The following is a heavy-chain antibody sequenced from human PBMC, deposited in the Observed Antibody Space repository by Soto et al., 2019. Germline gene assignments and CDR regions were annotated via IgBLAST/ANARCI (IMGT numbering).Heavy chain of an antibody. Sequence: ASVKVSCKASGGTFSSYAISWVRQAPGQGLEWMGGIIPIFGTANYAQKFQGRVTITADESTSTAYMELSSLRSEDTAVYYCARDGQLATVYSSGYFDYWGQGTLVTVSS. CDR1: GGTFSSYA. D-gene: IGHD3-22*01. CDR3: ARDGQLATVYSSGYFDY. CDR2: IIPIFGTA. J-gene: IGHJ4*02. V-gene: IGHV1-69*13.